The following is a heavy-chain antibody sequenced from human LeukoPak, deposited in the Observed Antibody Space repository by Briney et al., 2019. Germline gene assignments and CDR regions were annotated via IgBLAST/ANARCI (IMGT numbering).Heavy chain of an antibody. CDR1: GFTFSSYA. CDR3: AKAPGELWHFDY. Sequence: PGGSLRLSCAASGFTFSSYAMSWVRQAPGKGLEWVSAISGSGGSTYYADSVKGRFTISRDTSKNTLYLQMNSLRAEDTAVYYCAKAPGELWHFDYWGQGTLVTVSS. J-gene: IGHJ4*02. CDR2: ISGSGGST. V-gene: IGHV3-23*01. D-gene: IGHD1-26*01.